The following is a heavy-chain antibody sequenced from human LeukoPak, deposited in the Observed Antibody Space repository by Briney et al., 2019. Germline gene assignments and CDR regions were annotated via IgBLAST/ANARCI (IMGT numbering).Heavy chain of an antibody. Sequence: GGSLRLSCAASGFTFSSYGMHWVRQAPGKGLEWVAVISYDGSSKYYADSVKGRFTISRDNSKNTLYLQMNSLRAEDTAVYYCAKVLSGYGIDYWGQGTLVTVSS. CDR3: AKVLSGYGIDY. J-gene: IGHJ4*02. CDR2: ISYDGSSK. D-gene: IGHD5-12*01. CDR1: GFTFSSYG. V-gene: IGHV3-30*18.